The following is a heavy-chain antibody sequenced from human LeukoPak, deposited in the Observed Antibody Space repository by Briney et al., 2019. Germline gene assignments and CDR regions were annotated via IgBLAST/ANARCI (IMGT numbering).Heavy chain of an antibody. J-gene: IGHJ5*02. CDR2: IYYSGST. D-gene: IGHD6-19*01. Sequence: SETLSLTCTVSGGSISSSSYYWGWIRQPPGKGLEWIGSIYYSGSTYYNPSLKSRVTISVDTSKNQFSLKLSSVTAADTAVYYCARPGGSSGWYGWDWFDPWGQGTLVTVSS. CDR1: GGSISSSSYY. V-gene: IGHV4-39*01. CDR3: ARPGGSSGWYGWDWFDP.